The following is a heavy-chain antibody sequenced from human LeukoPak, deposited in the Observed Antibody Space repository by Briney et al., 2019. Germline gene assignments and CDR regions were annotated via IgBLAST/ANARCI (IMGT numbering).Heavy chain of an antibody. J-gene: IGHJ4*02. CDR3: ARVSGVTPRY. CDR2: LNGGGSTR. D-gene: IGHD4-23*01. Sequence: PGGSLRLSCAASGFTFSTYTMNWVRQAPGKGLEWVSYLNGGGSTRYYADSVKGRFTVSRDSGENSLFLQMNSLRVEDTAVYYCARVSGVTPRYWGQGTLVIVSS. V-gene: IGHV3-48*04. CDR1: GFTFSTYT.